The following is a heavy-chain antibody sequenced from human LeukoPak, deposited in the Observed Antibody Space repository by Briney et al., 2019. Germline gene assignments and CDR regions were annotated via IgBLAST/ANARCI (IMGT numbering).Heavy chain of an antibody. J-gene: IGHJ4*02. Sequence: SVTVSCTASGGTFSSYAISWVRQAPGQGLEWMGGIIPIFGTANYAQKFQGRVTITADESTSTAYMELSSLRSEDTAVYYCARGVPGNPPGTLNYFDYWGQGTLVTVSS. D-gene: IGHD2/OR15-2a*01. CDR3: ARGVPGNPPGTLNYFDY. V-gene: IGHV1-69*13. CDR2: IIPIFGTA. CDR1: GGTFSSYA.